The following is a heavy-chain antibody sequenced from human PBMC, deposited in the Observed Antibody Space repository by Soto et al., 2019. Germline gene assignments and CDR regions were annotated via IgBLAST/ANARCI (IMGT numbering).Heavy chain of an antibody. CDR1: GYTFTSYG. CDR2: ISAYNGNT. D-gene: IGHD3-3*01. CDR3: ARGQSYDFWSGYLQPSAFDY. J-gene: IGHJ4*02. Sequence: QVQLVQSGAEVKKPGASVKVSCKASGYTFTSYGISWVRQAPGQGLEWMGWISAYNGNTNYAQKLQGRVTMTTDTSTSTAYMELRSLRSVDTAVHYCARGQSYDFWSGYLQPSAFDYWGQGTLVTVSS. V-gene: IGHV1-18*04.